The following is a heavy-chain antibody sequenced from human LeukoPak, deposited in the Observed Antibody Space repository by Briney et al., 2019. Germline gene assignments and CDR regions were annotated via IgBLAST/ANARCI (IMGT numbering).Heavy chain of an antibody. CDR3: ATTSGYNYGYNY. D-gene: IGHD5-18*01. J-gene: IGHJ4*02. V-gene: IGHV1-2*02. CDR2: INPNSGGT. CDR1: GYTFTGYY. Sequence: ASVKVSCKASGYTFTGYYMHWVRQAPGQGLEWMGWINPNSGGTNYAQKFQGRVTMTRDTPISTAYMEVSRLRSDDTAVYYCATTSGYNYGYNYWGQGTLVTVSS.